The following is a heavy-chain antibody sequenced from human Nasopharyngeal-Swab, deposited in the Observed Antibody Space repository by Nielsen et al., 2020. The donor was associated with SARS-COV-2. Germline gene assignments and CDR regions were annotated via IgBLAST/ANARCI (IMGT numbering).Heavy chain of an antibody. V-gene: IGHV3-30*18. CDR3: AKAHSSSWFHYYYYGLDV. CDR1: GFTFSSYG. J-gene: IGHJ6*02. D-gene: IGHD6-13*01. CDR2: ISYDGSNK. Sequence: GESLKISCAASGFTFSSYGMHWVRQAPGKGLEWVAVISYDGSNKYYADSVKGRFTIFRDNSKNTLYLQMNSLRAEDTAVYYCAKAHSSSWFHYYYYGLDVWGQGTTVTVSS.